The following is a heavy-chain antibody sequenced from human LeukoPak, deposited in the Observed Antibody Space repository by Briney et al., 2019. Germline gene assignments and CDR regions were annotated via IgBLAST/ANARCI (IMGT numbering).Heavy chain of an antibody. Sequence: ASVKVSCKASGYTFTSYFMHWVRQAPGQGLGWMGIINPSGGGTTYAQKFQGRVTMTRDTTTSTVYMALSSLTPEDTAVYYCARAGYWAASGYATIWGQGTLVTVSS. D-gene: IGHD6-13*01. CDR1: GYTFTSYF. CDR3: ARAGYWAASGYATI. CDR2: INPSGGGT. V-gene: IGHV1-46*03. J-gene: IGHJ4*02.